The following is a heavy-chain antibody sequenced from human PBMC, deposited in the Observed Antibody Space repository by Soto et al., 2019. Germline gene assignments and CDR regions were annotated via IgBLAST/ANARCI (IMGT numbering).Heavy chain of an antibody. V-gene: IGHV3-23*01. CDR1: GFTFSSYA. CDR3: AIRGSGSYYDY. J-gene: IGHJ4*02. Sequence: EVQLLESGGGLVPPGGSLRLSCAASGFTFSSYAMRWVRQAPGKGLEWVSAISGSGGSTYYADSVKGRFTISRDNSKNTLYLQMNSLRAEDTAVYYCAIRGSGSYYDYWGQGTLVTVSS. D-gene: IGHD1-26*01. CDR2: ISGSGGST.